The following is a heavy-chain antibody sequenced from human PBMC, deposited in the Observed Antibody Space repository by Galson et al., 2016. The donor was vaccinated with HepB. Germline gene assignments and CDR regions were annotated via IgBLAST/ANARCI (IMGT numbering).Heavy chain of an antibody. CDR2: INHRGKT. CDR1: GGSFGRYS. D-gene: IGHD5-24*01. V-gene: IGHV4-34*01. CDR3: ARVREEASTFNYYYSFDV. J-gene: IGHJ6*02. Sequence: SETLSLTCTVFGGSFGRYSWTWLRQRPGKGLEWIGEINHRGKTKYNSSLNSRVTISVDTSKNQFSLKVTSVTAADTAVYYCARVREEASTFNYYYSFDVWGRGTTVMVAS.